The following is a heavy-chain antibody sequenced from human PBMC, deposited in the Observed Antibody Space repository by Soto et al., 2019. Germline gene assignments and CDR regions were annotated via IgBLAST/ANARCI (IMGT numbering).Heavy chain of an antibody. V-gene: IGHV3-48*01. Sequence: PGGSLRLSCAASGFTFSSYSMNWVRQAPGKGLEWVSYISSSSSTIYYADSVKGRFTISRDNAKNSLYLQMNSLRAEDTAVYYCAREGYDYFYYYYMDVWGKGTTVTVSS. CDR2: ISSSSSTI. J-gene: IGHJ6*03. D-gene: IGHD5-12*01. CDR1: GFTFSSYS. CDR3: AREGYDYFYYYYMDV.